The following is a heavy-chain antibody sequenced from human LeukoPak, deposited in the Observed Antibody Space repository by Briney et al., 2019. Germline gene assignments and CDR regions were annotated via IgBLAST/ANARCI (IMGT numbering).Heavy chain of an antibody. J-gene: IGHJ3*02. CDR2: FYPEAGET. D-gene: IGHD6-19*01. CDR3: AADSRRSSGWFLPDRFDI. CDR1: GYTLTDLS. Sequence: GASVTVSCKVSGYTLTDLSMHWVRQTPGSGPEWMGGFYPEAGETVYAQKFQGRVTMTDDTSTDTAYMELSSLRSEDTAVYYCAADSRRSSGWFLPDRFDIWGQGTKVTVSS. V-gene: IGHV1-24*01.